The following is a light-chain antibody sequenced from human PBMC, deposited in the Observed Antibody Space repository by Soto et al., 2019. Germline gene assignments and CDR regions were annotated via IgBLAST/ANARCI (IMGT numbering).Light chain of an antibody. J-gene: IGKJ1*01. CDR2: GAS. Sequence: DIQLTQSPSFLSASVGDRVTITCRASQGISRYLAWYQQRPGKAPKLLMYGASTLQSGVPSRFSGSASGTTFTLTLNNLQPEDFATYYCQQLNNFPRTVGQGTKVE. V-gene: IGKV1-9*01. CDR3: QQLNNFPRT. CDR1: QGISRY.